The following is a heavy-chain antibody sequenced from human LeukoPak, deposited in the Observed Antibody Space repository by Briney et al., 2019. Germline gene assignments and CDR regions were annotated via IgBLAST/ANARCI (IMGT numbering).Heavy chain of an antibody. V-gene: IGHV4-39*07. CDR1: GDSISRSRHF. CDR2: IYYSGST. J-gene: IGHJ4*02. Sequence: SETLSLTCNVSGDSISRSRHFWAWIRQSPGRGLEWIGSIYYSGSTNYNPSLKSRVTMSVDTSKNQFSLKLSSVTAADTAVYYCAMTYTVTTFVFDYWGQGTLVTVSS. D-gene: IGHD4-17*01. CDR3: AMTYTVTTFVFDY.